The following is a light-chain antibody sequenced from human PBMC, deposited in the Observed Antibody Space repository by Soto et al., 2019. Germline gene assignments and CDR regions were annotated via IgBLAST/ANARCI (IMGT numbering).Light chain of an antibody. CDR2: VGTGGIVG. V-gene: IGLV9-49*01. CDR3: GADHGSGSNFVSQVV. J-gene: IGLJ2*01. Sequence: QSVLTQPPSASASLGASVTLTCTLSSGYSNYKVDWYQQRPGKGPRFVMRVGTGGIVGSKGDSIPDRFSVLGSGLNRYLTIKNIQEEDESDYHCGADHGSGSNFVSQVVFGGGTKLTVL. CDR1: SGYSNYK.